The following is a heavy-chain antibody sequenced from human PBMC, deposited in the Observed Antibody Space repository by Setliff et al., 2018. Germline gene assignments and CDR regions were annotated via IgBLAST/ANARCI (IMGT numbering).Heavy chain of an antibody. Sequence: ASVKVSCKASGYTPSKYYMHWVRQAPGQGLEWMGIINPSGGLTKYAQKFQGRVTMTSDTSTNTVYLEVSSLRSEDTAVYFCARDRFYNSWSGTSITAPHDAFDIWGQGTMVTV. J-gene: IGHJ3*02. CDR2: INPSGGLT. D-gene: IGHD3-3*01. CDR1: GYTPSKYY. CDR3: ARDRFYNSWSGTSITAPHDAFDI. V-gene: IGHV1-46*03.